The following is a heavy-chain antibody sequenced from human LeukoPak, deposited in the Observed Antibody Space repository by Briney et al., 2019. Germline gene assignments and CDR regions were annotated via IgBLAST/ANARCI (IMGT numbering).Heavy chain of an antibody. CDR1: GFTFTKYD. CDR3: ARLSHYFDY. Sequence: GGSLRLSCAASGFTFTKYDMSWVRQAPGKGLEWVANIKQDGSEKYYVDSVKGRFTISRDNAKNSLYLQMNSLRAEDTAVYYCARLSHYFDYWGQGTLVTVSS. CDR2: IKQDGSEK. J-gene: IGHJ4*02. V-gene: IGHV3-7*03.